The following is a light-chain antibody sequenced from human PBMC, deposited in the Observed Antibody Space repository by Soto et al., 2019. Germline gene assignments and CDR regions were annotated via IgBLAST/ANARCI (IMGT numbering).Light chain of an antibody. J-gene: IGKJ1*01. CDR2: KAS. CDR1: QSISSW. CDR3: KQYNSYRIWT. V-gene: IGKV1-5*03. Sequence: DIQMTQSPSTLSASVGDRVTITCRASQSISSWLAWYQQKPGKAPKLLIYKASSLESGVPSRFSGSGSGTEFTLTISSLQPDDFATYYCKQYNSYRIWTFGQGTKVEIK.